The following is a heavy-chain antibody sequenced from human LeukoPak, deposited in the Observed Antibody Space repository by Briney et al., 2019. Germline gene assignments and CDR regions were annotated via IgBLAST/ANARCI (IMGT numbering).Heavy chain of an antibody. CDR2: ISGSGGST. J-gene: IGHJ4*02. Sequence: HPGGSLRLSCAASGFTFSSYGMHWVRQAPGKGLEWVSAISGSGGSTYYADSVKGRFTISRDNSKNTLYLQMNSLRAEDTAVYYCAKGSRGVGFDYWGQGTLVTVSS. CDR1: GFTFSSYG. CDR3: AKGSRGVGFDY. D-gene: IGHD1-26*01. V-gene: IGHV3-23*01.